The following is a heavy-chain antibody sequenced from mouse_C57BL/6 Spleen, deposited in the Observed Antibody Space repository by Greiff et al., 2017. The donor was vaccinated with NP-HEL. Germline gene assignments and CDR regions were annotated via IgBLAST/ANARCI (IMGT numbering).Heavy chain of an antibody. CDR1: GYTFTDYY. CDR3: AREAEWTVYAMDY. Sequence: EVQLQQSGPELVKPGASVKISCKASGYTFTDYYMNWVKQSHGKSLEWIGDINPNNGGTSYNQKLKGKATLTVDKSSSTAYMERRSLTSEASAVYYCAREAEWTVYAMDYWGQGTSVTVSS. J-gene: IGHJ4*01. V-gene: IGHV1-26*01. D-gene: IGHD1-1*01. CDR2: INPNNGGT.